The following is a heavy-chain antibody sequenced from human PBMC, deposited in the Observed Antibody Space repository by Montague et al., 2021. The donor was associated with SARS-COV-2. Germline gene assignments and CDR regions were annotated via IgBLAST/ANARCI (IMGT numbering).Heavy chain of an antibody. Sequence: SLRLSCAASGFTFSRYWMHWVRQVPGKGLLWVSRINIDGSRTTYAGSMKGRFTISRDNAKNTLFLQMNGLRADDTAVYYCTRSGDGVYYGMDVWGQGTTVTVSS. V-gene: IGHV3-74*03. J-gene: IGHJ6*02. CDR1: GFTFSRYW. CDR3: TRSGDGVYYGMDV. D-gene: IGHD2-21*02. CDR2: INIDGSRT.